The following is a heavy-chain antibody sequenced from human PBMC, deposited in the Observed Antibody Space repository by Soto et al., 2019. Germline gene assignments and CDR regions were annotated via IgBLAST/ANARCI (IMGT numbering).Heavy chain of an antibody. CDR1: GGSITNTYYF. CDR3: ARPRRRLVSFFDY. J-gene: IGHJ4*02. Sequence: PSETLSLTCTGSGGSITNTYYFWAWIRQPPGKGLEWIGSIYYSGSTFYSPSLKSRVSLSVDTSKNQFSLKLHSVTAADTAVYYCARPRRRLVSFFDYWGRGTLVTVSS. V-gene: IGHV4-39*01. CDR2: IYYSGST. D-gene: IGHD3-9*01.